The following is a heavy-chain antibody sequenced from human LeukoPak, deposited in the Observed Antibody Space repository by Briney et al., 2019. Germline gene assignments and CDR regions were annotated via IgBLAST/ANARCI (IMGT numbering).Heavy chain of an antibody. CDR2: ISSSGSTI. V-gene: IGHV3-48*03. Sequence: PGGSLRLSCAASGFTFSSYEMNWVRQAPGKGLEWVSYISSSGSTIYYADSVKGRFTISRDNSKNTLYLQMNSLRAEDTAVYYCAKAHRSYCSGGSCYSGYWGQGTLVTVSS. D-gene: IGHD2-15*01. CDR1: GFTFSSYE. J-gene: IGHJ4*02. CDR3: AKAHRSYCSGGSCYSGY.